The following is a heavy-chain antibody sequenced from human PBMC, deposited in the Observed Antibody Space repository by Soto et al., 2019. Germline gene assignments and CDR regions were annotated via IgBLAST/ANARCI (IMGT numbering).Heavy chain of an antibody. V-gene: IGHV1-46*01. CDR3: ARDEPTYYYDGSAFDI. CDR1: GYTFTSYY. Sequence: ASVKVSCKASGYTFTSYYMHWVRQAPGQGLEWMGIINPSGGSTSYAQRFQGRVTMTRDTSTSTAYMELSSLRSEDTAVYYCARDEPTYYYDGSAFDIWGQGTMVTVS. CDR2: INPSGGST. J-gene: IGHJ3*02. D-gene: IGHD3-22*01.